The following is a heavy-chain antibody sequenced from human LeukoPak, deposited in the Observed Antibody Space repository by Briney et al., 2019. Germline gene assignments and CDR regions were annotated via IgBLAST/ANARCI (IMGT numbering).Heavy chain of an antibody. V-gene: IGHV4-39*07. J-gene: IGHJ4*02. Sequence: SETLSLTCTVSGGSISSSSYYWGWIRQPPGKGLEWIGSIYYSGSTCYNPSLKSRVTISVDTSKNQFSLKLSSVTAADTAVYYCARDLGLDSGSSYWGQGTLVTVSS. CDR1: GGSISSSSYY. D-gene: IGHD1-26*01. CDR3: ARDLGLDSGSSY. CDR2: IYYSGST.